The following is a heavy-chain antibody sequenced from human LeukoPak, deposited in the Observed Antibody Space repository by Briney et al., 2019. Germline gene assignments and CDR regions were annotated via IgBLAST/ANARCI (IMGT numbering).Heavy chain of an antibody. J-gene: IGHJ5*02. Sequence: PSETLSLTCAVYGGSFSGYYWSWIRQPPGKGLEWIGEINRSGANYNPSLESRVTMSMDTSQNQFSLKLSSVTAADTAVYYCARQPLYYGDHAWFDPWGQGTLVTVSS. V-gene: IGHV4-34*01. CDR1: GGSFSGYY. D-gene: IGHD4-17*01. CDR2: INRSGA. CDR3: ARQPLYYGDHAWFDP.